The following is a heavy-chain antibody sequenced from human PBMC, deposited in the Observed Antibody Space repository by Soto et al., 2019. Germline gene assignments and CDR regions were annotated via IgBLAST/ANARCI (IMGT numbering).Heavy chain of an antibody. J-gene: IGHJ6*02. D-gene: IGHD3-16*01. CDR2: ISPYTGNT. V-gene: IGHV1-18*01. CDR3: AMVDNYVTPTPPAV. CDR1: GYIFVNYG. Sequence: QVQLVQSGDEVKKPGASVKVSCKASGYIFVNYGIAWVRQAPGQGLEWLGWISPYTGNTHYASKVQGRLTLXTXTXXRTAFMDLGSLTSADTAVYYCAMVDNYVTPTPPAVWGQGTTVTVSS.